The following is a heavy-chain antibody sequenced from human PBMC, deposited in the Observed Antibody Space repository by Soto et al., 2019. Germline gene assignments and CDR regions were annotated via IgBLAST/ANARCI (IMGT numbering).Heavy chain of an antibody. CDR1: GGSISSHSHY. D-gene: IGHD4-17*01. CDR3: ARQDSDYGDFLNYYYYYYMDV. Sequence: SETLSLTCSVSGGSISSHSHYWGWIRQPPGKGLEWIGYIYYSGSTNYNPSFKSRVTISVDTSKNQFSLKLSSVTAADTAVYYCARQDSDYGDFLNYYYYYYMDVWGKGTTVTVSS. CDR2: IYYSGST. V-gene: IGHV4-61*05. J-gene: IGHJ6*03.